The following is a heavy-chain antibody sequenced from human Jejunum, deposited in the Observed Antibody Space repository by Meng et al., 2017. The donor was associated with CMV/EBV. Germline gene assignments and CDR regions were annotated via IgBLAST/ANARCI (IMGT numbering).Heavy chain of an antibody. CDR3: AKLPDCRDTGGVIRDDFYYYGMDA. CDR2: ISSSGDAT. D-gene: IGHD2-8*02. J-gene: IGHJ6*02. Sequence: WVRLAPAKGLESISSISSSGDATFYAGSVKGRFTVSRDNGKNTLYLHMSSLRAEDTALYYCAKLPDCRDTGGVIRDDFYYYGMDAWGQGTTVTVSS. V-gene: IGHV3-23*01.